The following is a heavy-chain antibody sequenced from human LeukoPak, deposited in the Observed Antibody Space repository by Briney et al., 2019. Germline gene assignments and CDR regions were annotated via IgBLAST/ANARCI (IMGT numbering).Heavy chain of an antibody. CDR2: ISAYNGNT. Sequence: ASVKVSCKASGYTFTSYGISWVRQAPGQGLEWMGWISAYNGNTNYAQKLQGRVTMTTDTSTSTAYMELRSLRSDDTAVYYCARALDCSGTSCYLRYFDWLSPRGAFDIWGQGTMVTVSS. CDR1: GYTFTSYG. J-gene: IGHJ3*02. V-gene: IGHV1-18*01. D-gene: IGHD2-2*01. CDR3: ARALDCSGTSCYLRYFDWLSPRGAFDI.